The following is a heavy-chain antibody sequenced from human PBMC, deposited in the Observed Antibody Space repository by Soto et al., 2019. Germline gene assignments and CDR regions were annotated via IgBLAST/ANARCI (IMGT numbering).Heavy chain of an antibody. CDR2: IYYSGST. CDR1: GGSISSGDYY. D-gene: IGHD4-17*01. CDR3: ARAHYGDYAPFDY. V-gene: IGHV4-30-4*01. Sequence: QVQLQESGPGLVKPSQTLSLTCTVSGGSISSGDYYWSWIRQPPGKGLEWIGYIYYSGSTYYNPSLNSRVTISGDTSKNQYCRKLSSVTAADTAVYDCARAHYGDYAPFDYWGQGTLVPVSS. J-gene: IGHJ4*02.